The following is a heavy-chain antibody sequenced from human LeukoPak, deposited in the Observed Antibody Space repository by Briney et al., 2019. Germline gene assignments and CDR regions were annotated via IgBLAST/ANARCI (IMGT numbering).Heavy chain of an antibody. CDR3: ASIPRDPDAFDI. CDR1: GFTFSNYN. D-gene: IGHD2-21*02. Sequence: PGGSLRLSCAASGFTFSNYNMNWVRQAPGKGLEWVSSISSSSAYIYYADSVKGRFTISRDNAKNSLYLQMNSLRAEDTAVYYCASIPRDPDAFDIWGQGTMVTVSS. J-gene: IGHJ3*02. V-gene: IGHV3-21*01. CDR2: ISSSSAYI.